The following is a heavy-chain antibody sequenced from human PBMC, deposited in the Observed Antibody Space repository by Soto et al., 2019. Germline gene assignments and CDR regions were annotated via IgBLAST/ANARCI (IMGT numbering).Heavy chain of an antibody. Sequence: QVQLVQSGAEVKKPGASVKVSCKVSGYTLTELSMHWVRQAPGKGLEWMGGFDPEDGETIYAQKFQGRVTMTEDTSTDTAYMELSSLRSEDTAVYYCATDHVAPDPLRLGELSLFYYWGQGTLVTVSS. CDR3: ATDHVAPDPLRLGELSLFYY. D-gene: IGHD3-16*02. CDR1: GYTLTELS. V-gene: IGHV1-24*01. J-gene: IGHJ4*02. CDR2: FDPEDGET.